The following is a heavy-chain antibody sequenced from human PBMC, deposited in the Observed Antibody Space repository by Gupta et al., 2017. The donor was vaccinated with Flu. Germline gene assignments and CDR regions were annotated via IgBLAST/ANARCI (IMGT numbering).Heavy chain of an antibody. CDR2: LSRAGGAT. J-gene: IGHJ6*02. D-gene: IGHD3-10*01. V-gene: IGHV3-23*01. CDR1: NFA. CDR3: AKDQGGSWGYGMDV. Sequence: NFAMNWVRQAPGKGLEWVAALSRAGGATYYADSVKGRFTISRDNSKNTLSLQRNSLRAEDTALYYCAKDQGGSWGYGMDVWGQGTTVIVSS.